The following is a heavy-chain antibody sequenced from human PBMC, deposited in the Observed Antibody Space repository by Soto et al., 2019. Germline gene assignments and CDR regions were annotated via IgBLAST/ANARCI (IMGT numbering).Heavy chain of an antibody. CDR2: ISSNDDST. CDR1: GFTLSGYA. Sequence: GGSLRLSCAASGFTLSGYAMSWVRQAPGKGLEWVSAISSNDDSTYYADSVKGRFTISRDNSKNTLYLQMNSLRAEDTAVYYCAKARLSLALLDYWGQGTLVTVSS. V-gene: IGHV3-23*01. D-gene: IGHD3-16*01. J-gene: IGHJ4*02. CDR3: AKARLSLALLDY.